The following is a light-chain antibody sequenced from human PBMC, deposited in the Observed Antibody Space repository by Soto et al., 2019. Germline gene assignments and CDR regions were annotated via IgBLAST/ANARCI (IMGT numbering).Light chain of an antibody. CDR1: SSDIGDYDY. CDR2: EVS. CDR3: SSYTSSNSVL. V-gene: IGLV2-14*01. Sequence: QSALAQPASVSGSPGQSITISCTGSSSDIGDYDYVSWYQQHPGKAPKLMIYEVSNRPSGVSNRFSGSKSGNTASLTISGLEAEDEADYYCSSYTSSNSVLFGGGTQLT. J-gene: IGLJ3*02.